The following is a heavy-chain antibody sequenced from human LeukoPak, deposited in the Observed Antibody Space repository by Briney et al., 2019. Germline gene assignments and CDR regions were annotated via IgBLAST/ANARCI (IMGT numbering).Heavy chain of an antibody. D-gene: IGHD1-26*01. CDR2: ISGYNGNT. V-gene: IGHV1-18*01. Sequence: EASVRVSCKAYGYNFATNGIGWVRQAPGQGLEWLGWISGYNGNTKSAPKLQGRVTMTTDTSTDTAYLELGSLRVDDTAIYYCARDLGPYTGSYYSYYHYMDVWGEGTSVTVSS. J-gene: IGHJ6*03. CDR3: ARDLGPYTGSYYSYYHYMDV. CDR1: GYNFATNG.